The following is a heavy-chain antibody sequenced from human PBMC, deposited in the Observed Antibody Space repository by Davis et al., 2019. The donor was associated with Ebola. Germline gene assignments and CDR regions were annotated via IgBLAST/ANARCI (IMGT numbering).Heavy chain of an antibody. Sequence: ASVKVSCKASGYTFTSYAMNWVRQAPGQGLEWMGRINPNSGGTNYAQKFQGRVTMTRDTSISTAYMELSRLRSDDTAVYYCARLWGYYGMDVWGQGTTVTVSS. D-gene: IGHD3-10*01. V-gene: IGHV1-2*06. J-gene: IGHJ6*02. CDR3: ARLWGYYGMDV. CDR2: INPNSGGT. CDR1: GYTFTSYA.